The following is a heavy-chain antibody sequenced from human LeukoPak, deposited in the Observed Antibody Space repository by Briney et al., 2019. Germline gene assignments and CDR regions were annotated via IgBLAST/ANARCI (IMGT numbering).Heavy chain of an antibody. Sequence: GGSLRLSCAASGFTFSSYAMSWVRQAPGKGLEWVSAISGSGGSTYYADSVKGRFTISRDNSKNTLHLQMNSLRAEDTAVYYCAHGYLDAIDYWGQGTLVTVSS. V-gene: IGHV3-23*01. CDR2: ISGSGGST. CDR3: AHGYLDAIDY. D-gene: IGHD5-18*01. J-gene: IGHJ4*02. CDR1: GFTFSSYA.